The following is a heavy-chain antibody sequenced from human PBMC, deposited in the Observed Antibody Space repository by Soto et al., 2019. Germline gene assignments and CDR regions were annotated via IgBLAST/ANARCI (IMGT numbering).Heavy chain of an antibody. D-gene: IGHD3-10*01. CDR1: GGSFSGYY. Sequence: QVQLQQWGAGLLKPSETLSLTCAVYGGSFSGYYWSWIRQPPGKGLEWIGEINHSGSTNYNPSLKSRVPISVDTSKNQFSLKLSSVTAADTAVYYCARGPVLLWFGEYGMDVWGQGTTVTVSS. CDR2: INHSGST. CDR3: ARGPVLLWFGEYGMDV. V-gene: IGHV4-34*01. J-gene: IGHJ6*02.